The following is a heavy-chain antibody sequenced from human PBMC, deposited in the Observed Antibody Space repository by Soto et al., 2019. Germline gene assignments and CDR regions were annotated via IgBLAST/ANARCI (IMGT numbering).Heavy chain of an antibody. CDR3: ARHYPRVMCRYFDY. Sequence: SETLSLTCTVSGGSISSSSYYWGWIRQPPGKGLEWIGSIYYSGGTYYNPSLKSRVTISVDTSKNQFSLKLSSVTAADTAVYYCARHYPRVMCRYFDYWGQGPLVTVPS. CDR2: IYYSGGT. J-gene: IGHJ4*02. CDR1: GGSISSSSYY. V-gene: IGHV4-39*01. D-gene: IGHD2-8*01.